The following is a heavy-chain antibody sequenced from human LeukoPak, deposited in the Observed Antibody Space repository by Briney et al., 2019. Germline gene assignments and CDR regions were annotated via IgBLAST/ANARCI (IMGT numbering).Heavy chain of an antibody. CDR3: ARASPYYYDSSGEIDY. J-gene: IGHJ4*02. V-gene: IGHV4-59*01. CDR1: GSSISSYY. D-gene: IGHD3-22*01. Sequence: SETLSLTCTVSGSSISSYYWSWIRQPPGKGLEWIGYIYYSGSTNYNPSLKSRVTISVDTSKNQFSLKLSSVTAADTAVYYCARASPYYYDSSGEIDYWGQGTLVTVSS. CDR2: IYYSGST.